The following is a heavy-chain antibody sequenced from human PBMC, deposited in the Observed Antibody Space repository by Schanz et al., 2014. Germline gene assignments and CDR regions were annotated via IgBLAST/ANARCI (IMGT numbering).Heavy chain of an antibody. V-gene: IGHV3-23*04. Sequence: EVQLVESGGGLVKPGGSLRLSCAASGFTFTNYAMSWVRQAPGKGLEWVSLISDSGDTAYYADSVKGRFTISRDNAKNSLYLQMNSLRAEDTAVYHCVSSGSYSSYAFWGQGTLVTVSS. CDR3: VSSGSYSSYAF. CDR2: ISDSGDTA. D-gene: IGHD3-10*01. J-gene: IGHJ4*02. CDR1: GFTFTNYA.